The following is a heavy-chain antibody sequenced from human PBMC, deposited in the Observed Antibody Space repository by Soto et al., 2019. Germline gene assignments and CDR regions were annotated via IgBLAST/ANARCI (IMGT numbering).Heavy chain of an antibody. CDR1: GFTFSDHY. Sequence: EVQLVESGGGLVQPGGSLRLSCAASGFTFSDHYMDWVRQAPGKGLEWVGRSRNKANSYSTEYAASVKGRFTIYRDESKNALYLQMNSLKTEDTAVYYCARFSGSYTRGLDYWGQGTLVTVSS. CDR2: SRNKANSYST. CDR3: ARFSGSYTRGLDY. V-gene: IGHV3-72*01. J-gene: IGHJ4*02. D-gene: IGHD1-26*01.